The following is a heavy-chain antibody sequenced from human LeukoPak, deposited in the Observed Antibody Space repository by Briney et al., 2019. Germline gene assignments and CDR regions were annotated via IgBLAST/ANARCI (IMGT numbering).Heavy chain of an antibody. D-gene: IGHD3-22*01. V-gene: IGHV4-30-2*01. J-gene: IGHJ5*02. CDR1: GGSISSGGYS. Sequence: PSETLSLTCAVSGGSISSGGYSWSWIRQPPGKGLEWIGYIYHSGNTYYNPSLRSRVTMAVDRSKNQFSLKLSPVAAADTAVYYCARGDYYDSSGYPNWFDPWGQGTLVTVSS. CDR2: IYHSGNT. CDR3: ARGDYYDSSGYPNWFDP.